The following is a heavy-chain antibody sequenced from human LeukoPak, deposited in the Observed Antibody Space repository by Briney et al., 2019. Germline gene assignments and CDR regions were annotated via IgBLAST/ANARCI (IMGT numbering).Heavy chain of an antibody. CDR3: SKDLSDYYDSSGYFPHFDY. CDR1: GFTFSSYA. J-gene: IGHJ4*02. V-gene: IGHV3-23*01. CDR2: ISGSGGST. D-gene: IGHD3-22*01. Sequence: GGSLRLSCAASGFTFSSYAMSWVRQAPGKGLEWVSAISGSGGSTYYADSLKCRFTISRDNSKNTLYLQMNSLRAEDTAVYYCSKDLSDYYDSSGYFPHFDYWGQGTLVTVFS.